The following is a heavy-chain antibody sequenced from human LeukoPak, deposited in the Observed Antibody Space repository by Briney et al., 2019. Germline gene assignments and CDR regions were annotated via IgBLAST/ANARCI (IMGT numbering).Heavy chain of an antibody. J-gene: IGHJ4*02. CDR3: AKLYLSGPFDY. Sequence: PGGSLRLSCAASGFTFSSYILSWVRQAPGKGLEWVSSISGSGDPRYYADSVKGRFTISRDNSRDTLYLQMNTLRAEDTAVYFCAKLYLSGPFDYWSQGTPVTVSP. CDR1: GFTFSSYI. V-gene: IGHV3-23*01. D-gene: IGHD2-8*01. CDR2: ISGSGDPR.